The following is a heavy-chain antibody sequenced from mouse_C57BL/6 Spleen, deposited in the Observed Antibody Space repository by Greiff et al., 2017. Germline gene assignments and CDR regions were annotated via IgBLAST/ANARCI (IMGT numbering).Heavy chain of an antibody. V-gene: IGHV1-7*01. CDR3: SRSPTAVAADY. J-gene: IGHJ4*01. D-gene: IGHD1-1*01. CDR1: GYTFTSYW. Sequence: VQLQQSGAELAKPGASVKLSCKTSGYTFTSYWMHWVKQRPGQGLEWIGYINPGSGYTKYNQKFKDKATLTAVKSSSTAYMQLSSLTYEDTAVYYCSRSPTAVAADYWGQGTSVTVSS. CDR2: INPGSGYT.